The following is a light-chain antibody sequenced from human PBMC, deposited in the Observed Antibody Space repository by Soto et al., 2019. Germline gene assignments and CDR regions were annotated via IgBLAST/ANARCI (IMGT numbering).Light chain of an antibody. CDR1: SGDVGTYNR. CDR3: SSYTSSTTVV. V-gene: IGLV2-18*02. Sequence: QSVLTQPPSVSGSPGQSVTISCTGTSGDVGTYNRVSWYQQPPGTAPKLMIYKVTNRPSGVPDRFSGSKSGNTASLTISGLQAEDEADYYCSSYTSSTTVVFGGGIKLTVL. CDR2: KVT. J-gene: IGLJ2*01.